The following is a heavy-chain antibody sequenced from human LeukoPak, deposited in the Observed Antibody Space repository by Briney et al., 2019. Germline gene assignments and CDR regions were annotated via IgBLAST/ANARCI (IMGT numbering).Heavy chain of an antibody. V-gene: IGHV3-30-3*01. CDR2: ISYDGSNK. CDR3: AREGGYDSGRYYFDY. J-gene: IGHJ4*02. D-gene: IGHD3-3*01. Sequence: ERSLRLSCAASGFTFSSYAMHWVRQAPGKGLEWVAVISYDGSNKYYADSVKGRFTISRDNSKNTLYLQMNSLRAEDTAVYYCAREGGYDSGRYYFDYWGQGTLVTVSS. CDR1: GFTFSSYA.